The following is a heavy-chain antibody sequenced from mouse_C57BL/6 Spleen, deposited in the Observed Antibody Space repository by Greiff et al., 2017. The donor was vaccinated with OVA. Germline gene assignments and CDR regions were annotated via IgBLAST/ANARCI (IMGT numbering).Heavy chain of an antibody. Sequence: QVQLKQSGPELVKPGASVKISCKASGYAFSSSWMNWVKQRPGKGLEWIGRIYPGDGDTNYNGKFKGKATLTADKSSSTAYMQLSSLTSEDSAVYFCARTAGSSLFDYWGQGTTLTVSS. V-gene: IGHV1-82*01. CDR1: GYAFSSSW. CDR3: ARTAGSSLFDY. D-gene: IGHD1-1*01. CDR2: IYPGDGDT. J-gene: IGHJ2*01.